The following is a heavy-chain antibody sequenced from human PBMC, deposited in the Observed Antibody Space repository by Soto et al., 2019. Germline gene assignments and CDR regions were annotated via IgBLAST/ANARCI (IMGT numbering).Heavy chain of an antibody. V-gene: IGHV4-4*02. CDR1: GGSISSSNW. D-gene: IGHD6-13*01. CDR2: IYHSGST. J-gene: IGHJ4*02. Sequence: QVQLQESGPGLVKPSGTLSLTCAVSGGSISSSNWWSWVRQPPGKGLEWIGEIYHSGSTTYNPSLKSRVTLSLDKSKNLFSLKLSSVTAADTAVYYCARAVRHSSSWYEGDYWGQGTQVTVSS. CDR3: ARAVRHSSSWYEGDY.